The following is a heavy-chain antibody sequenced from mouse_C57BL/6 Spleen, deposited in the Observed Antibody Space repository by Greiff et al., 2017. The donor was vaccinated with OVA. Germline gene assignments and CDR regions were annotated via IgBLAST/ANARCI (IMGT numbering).Heavy chain of an antibody. CDR3: ARVDYYYGSNYFDD. D-gene: IGHD1-1*01. CDR1: GYTFTSYW. CDR2: IYPGSGST. V-gene: IGHV1-55*01. Sequence: QVQLQQPGAELVKPGASVKMSCKASGYTFTSYWITWVKQRPGQGLEWIGDIYPGSGSTNYNEKFKSKATLTVDTSSSTAYMQLSSLTSEDSAVYYCARVDYYYGSNYFDDWGQGTTLTVSS. J-gene: IGHJ2*01.